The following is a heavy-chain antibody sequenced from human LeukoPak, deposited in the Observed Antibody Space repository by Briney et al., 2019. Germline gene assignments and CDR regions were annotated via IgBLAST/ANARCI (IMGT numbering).Heavy chain of an antibody. V-gene: IGHV3-21*01. Sequence: GGSLRLSCAASGFTFRSCTMNWVRQAPGKGLEWVSSISSSSSYIYYADSVKGRFTISRDNAKNSLYLQMNSLRAEDTAVYYCAGGDYYDSSGYYYWGRFDYWGQGTLVTVSS. CDR3: AGGDYYDSSGYYYWGRFDY. CDR1: GFTFRSCT. D-gene: IGHD3-22*01. CDR2: ISSSSSYI. J-gene: IGHJ4*02.